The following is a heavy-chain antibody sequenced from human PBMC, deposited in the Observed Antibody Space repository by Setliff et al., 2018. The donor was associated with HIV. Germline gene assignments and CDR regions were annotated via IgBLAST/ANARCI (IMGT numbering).Heavy chain of an antibody. CDR1: GLTFTNYW. CDR2: IKQDGTEK. V-gene: IGHV3-7*03. J-gene: IGHJ4*02. D-gene: IGHD2-21*01. CDR3: ASQFCGGDCYDGSH. Sequence: GGSLRLSCVASGLTFTNYWMTWVRQAPGKGLGWVAHIKQDGTEKHYLDSVKGRFTISRDNAKNSLYLQMNSLRDEDTAVYYCASQFCGGDCYDGSHWGQGTLVTVSS.